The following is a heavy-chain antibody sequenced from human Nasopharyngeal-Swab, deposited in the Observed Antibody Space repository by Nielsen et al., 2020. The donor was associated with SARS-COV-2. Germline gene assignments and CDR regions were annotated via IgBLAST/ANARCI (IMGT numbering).Heavy chain of an antibody. J-gene: IGHJ6*02. V-gene: IGHV3-21*01. CDR1: GFTFITYN. CDR2: ISSSSTYI. CDR3: ARDGLDYDFWSAYFMDV. D-gene: IGHD3-3*01. Sequence: GESLKISCAASGFTFITYNMNWVRQAPRKGLEWVSSISSSSTYIYYADSVKGRFTISRDSAKNPLYLQMNSLRAEDTAVYYCARDGLDYDFWSAYFMDVWGQGTTVTVSS.